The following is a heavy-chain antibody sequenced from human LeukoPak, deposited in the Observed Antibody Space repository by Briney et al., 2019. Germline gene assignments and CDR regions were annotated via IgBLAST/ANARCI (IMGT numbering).Heavy chain of an antibody. J-gene: IGHJ3*02. CDR2: ISSSSRYI. V-gene: IGHV3-21*01. D-gene: IGHD4-23*01. CDR3: ARATYGGNSLFHRTSSNAFDI. Sequence: PGGSLRLSCAASGFTFSSYSRNWVRQAPGKGLEWVSSISSSSRYIYYADSVKGRFTISRNNAKNSLDLQMNSLRAEDTAVYYCARATYGGNSLFHRTSSNAFDIWGQGTMVTVSS. CDR1: GFTFSSYS.